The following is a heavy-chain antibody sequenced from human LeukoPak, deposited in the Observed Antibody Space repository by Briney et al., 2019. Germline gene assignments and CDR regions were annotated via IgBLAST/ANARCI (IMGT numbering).Heavy chain of an antibody. D-gene: IGHD3-22*01. CDR2: IYAGGDT. V-gene: IGHV3-53*01. Sequence: GGSLRLSCAASGFTVSTNFMSWVRQAPGKGLEWVSVIYAGGDTYYADSVKGRFTISRDISKNTLNLQMNSLRVEDTAVYYCARAAYYDTTSLGAFDIWGQGTMVTVSS. J-gene: IGHJ3*02. CDR1: GFTVSTNF. CDR3: ARAAYYDTTSLGAFDI.